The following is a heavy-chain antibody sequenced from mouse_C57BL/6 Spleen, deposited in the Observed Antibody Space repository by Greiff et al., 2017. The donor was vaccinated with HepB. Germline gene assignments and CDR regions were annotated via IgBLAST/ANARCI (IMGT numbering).Heavy chain of an antibody. J-gene: IGHJ4*01. CDR3: ARHEGGTNYYAMDY. D-gene: IGHD3-3*01. V-gene: IGHV5-12*01. CDR1: GFTFSDYY. CDR2: ISNGGGST. Sequence: EVKLMESGGGLVQPGGSLKLSCAASGFTFSDYYMYWVRQTPEKRLEWVAYISNGGGSTYYPETVKGRFTISRDNAKNTLYLQMSRLKSEDTAMYYCARHEGGTNYYAMDYWGQGTSVTVSS.